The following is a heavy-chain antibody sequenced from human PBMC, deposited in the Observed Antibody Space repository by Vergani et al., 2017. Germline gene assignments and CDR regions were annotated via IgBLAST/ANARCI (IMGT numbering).Heavy chain of an antibody. Sequence: EVQLVESGGVVVQPGESLKISCKGSGYSFTSYWIGWVRQMPGKGLEWMGIIYPGDSDTRYSPSFQGQVTISADKSISTAYLQWSSLKASDTAMYYCARAGYCSSTSCYYPLDYWGQGTLVTVSS. D-gene: IGHD2-2*03. V-gene: IGHV5-51*01. CDR3: ARAGYCSSTSCYYPLDY. J-gene: IGHJ4*02. CDR1: GYSFTSYW. CDR2: IYPGDSDT.